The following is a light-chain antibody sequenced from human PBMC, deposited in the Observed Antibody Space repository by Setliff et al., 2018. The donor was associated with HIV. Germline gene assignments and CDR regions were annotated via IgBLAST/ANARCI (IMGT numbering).Light chain of an antibody. CDR3: AAWDDSLNGPLWV. J-gene: IGLJ3*02. Sequence: QSALAQPRSVSGSPGQSVTISCTGTSSDVGVYNYVSWYQHHPGKAPKLMIYDVTTRPSGVPDRFSGSKSGNTASLTISGLQADDEADYYCAAWDDSLNGPLWVFGGGTKSPS. V-gene: IGLV2-11*01. CDR2: DVT. CDR1: SSDVGVYNY.